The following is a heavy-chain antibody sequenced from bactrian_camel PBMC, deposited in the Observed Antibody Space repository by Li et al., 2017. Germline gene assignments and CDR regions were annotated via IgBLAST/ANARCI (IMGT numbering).Heavy chain of an antibody. D-gene: IGHD1*01. Sequence: DVQLVESGGGSAQSGGSLRLSCAASGFTFSSYSMNWARQAPGKGLERVASISPGGGTTYYADSVKGRFTISRDNAKNILYLQMDSLKREDTATYYCAADFCRNQGPNTWSQKEMYTYWGQGTQVTVS. J-gene: IGHJ4*01. CDR2: ISPGGGTT. CDR1: GFTFSSYS. CDR3: AADFCRNQGPNTWSQKEMYTY. V-gene: IGHV3S31*01.